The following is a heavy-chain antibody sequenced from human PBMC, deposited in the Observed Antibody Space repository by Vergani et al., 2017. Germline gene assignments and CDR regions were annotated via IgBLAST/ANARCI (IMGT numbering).Heavy chain of an antibody. J-gene: IGHJ4*02. D-gene: IGHD3-10*01. CDR2: ISGSGGST. Sequence: EVQLLESGGGLVQPGGSLRLSCAASGFTFSSYAMSWVRQAPGKGLEGGSAISGSGGSTYYADSVKGRFTISRDNSKNTLYLKMNSLRAEDTAVYYCASITMVRGVIISSFSYWGQGTLVTVSS. V-gene: IGHV3-23*01. CDR1: GFTFSSYA. CDR3: ASITMVRGVIISSFSY.